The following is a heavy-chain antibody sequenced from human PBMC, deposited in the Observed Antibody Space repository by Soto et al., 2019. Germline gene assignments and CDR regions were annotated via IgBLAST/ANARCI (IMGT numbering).Heavy chain of an antibody. V-gene: IGHV3-30*18. J-gene: IGHJ4*02. Sequence: GGSLRLSCAASGFTFSSYGVHWVRQAPGKGLEWVASVSYDGSNKHYADSVKGRFTISRDNSRNTLDLQMNSLRAEDTAVYYCAKDTYYYDRSGYYTYDHWGQGTQVTVAS. CDR1: GFTFSSYG. D-gene: IGHD3-22*01. CDR2: VSYDGSNK. CDR3: AKDTYYYDRSGYYTYDH.